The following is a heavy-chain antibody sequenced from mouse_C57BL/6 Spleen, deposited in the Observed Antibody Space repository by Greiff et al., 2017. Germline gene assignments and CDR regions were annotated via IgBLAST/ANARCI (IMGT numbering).Heavy chain of an antibody. CDR1: GYAFSSYW. J-gene: IGHJ1*03. CDR2: IYPGDGDT. Sequence: VQLQQSGAELVKPGASVKISCKASGYAFSSYWMNWVKQRPGKGLEWIGQIYPGDGDTNYNGKFKGKATLTAAKSSSPAYMQLSSLTSGGCAVDFCAMGLLRDAYWYFDVWGTGTTVTVSS. CDR3: AMGLLRDAYWYFDV. D-gene: IGHD1-1*01. V-gene: IGHV1-80*01.